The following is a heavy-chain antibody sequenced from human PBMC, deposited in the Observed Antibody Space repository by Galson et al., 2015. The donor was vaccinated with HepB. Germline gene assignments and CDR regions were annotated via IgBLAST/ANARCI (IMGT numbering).Heavy chain of an antibody. V-gene: IGHV1-18*04. CDR2: ISAYNGNT. Sequence: SGYTFTSYGISWVRQAPGQGLEWMGWISAYNGNTNYAQKLQGRVTMTTDTSTSTAYMELRSLRSDDTAVYYCARVAYDYVWGSYHYYYYGMDVWGQGTTVTVSS. CDR3: ARVAYDYVWGSYHYYYYGMDV. J-gene: IGHJ6*02. D-gene: IGHD3-16*02. CDR1: GYTFTSYG.